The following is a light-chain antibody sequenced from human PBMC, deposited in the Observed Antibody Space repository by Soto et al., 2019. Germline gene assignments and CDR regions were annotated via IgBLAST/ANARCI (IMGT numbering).Light chain of an antibody. J-gene: IGLJ2*01. Sequence: QSALTQPPSASGSPGQSVTISCTGTSSDVGGYNYVSWYQQHPGKAPKLMIFEVSERPSGVPDRFSGSKSGNTASLTVSGLQAEDEADYYCSSYAGSNNFVVFGGGTQLTVL. CDR3: SSYAGSNNFVV. V-gene: IGLV2-8*01. CDR2: EVS. CDR1: SSDVGGYNY.